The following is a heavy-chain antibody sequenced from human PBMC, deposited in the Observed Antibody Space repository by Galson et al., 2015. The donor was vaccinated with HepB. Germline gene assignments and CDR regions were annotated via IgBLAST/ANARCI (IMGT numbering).Heavy chain of an antibody. D-gene: IGHD6-13*01. CDR3: ARALIQEYSSSWCEWFDP. CDR1: GFTFSSYG. CDR2: IWYDGSNK. V-gene: IGHV3-33*08. Sequence: SLRLSCAASGFTFSSYGMHWVRQAPGKGLEWVAVIWYDGSNKYYADSVKGRFTISRDNSKNTLYLQMNSLRAEDTAVYYCARALIQEYSSSWCEWFDPWGQGTLVTVSS. J-gene: IGHJ5*02.